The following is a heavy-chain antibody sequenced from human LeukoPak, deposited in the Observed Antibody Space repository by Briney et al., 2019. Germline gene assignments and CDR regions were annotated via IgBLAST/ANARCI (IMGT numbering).Heavy chain of an antibody. CDR3: ARDLKLPLGEYYYYGMDV. CDR2: ISGSGGST. J-gene: IGHJ6*02. D-gene: IGHD3-16*01. V-gene: IGHV3-23*01. CDR1: GFTFSSYA. Sequence: PGGSLRLSCAASGFTFSSYAMSWVRQAPGKGLEWVSAISGSGGSTYYADSVKGRFTISRDNAKNSLYLQMNSLRAEDTAVYYCARDLKLPLGEYYYYGMDVWGQGTTVTVSS.